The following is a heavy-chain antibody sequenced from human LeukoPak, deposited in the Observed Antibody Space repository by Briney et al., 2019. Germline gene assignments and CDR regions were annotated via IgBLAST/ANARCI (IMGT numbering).Heavy chain of an antibody. V-gene: IGHV4-61*02. D-gene: IGHD1-26*01. CDR1: GGSISSGSYY. CDR2: IYTSGST. CDR3: ARNGILGYYYYYYMDV. J-gene: IGHJ6*03. Sequence: SETLSLTCTVSGGSISSGSYYWSWIRQPAGKGLEWIGRIYTSGSTNYNPSLKSRVTISVDTSKNQFSLKLSSVTAADTAVYYCARNGILGYYYYYYMDVWGKGTTVTVSS.